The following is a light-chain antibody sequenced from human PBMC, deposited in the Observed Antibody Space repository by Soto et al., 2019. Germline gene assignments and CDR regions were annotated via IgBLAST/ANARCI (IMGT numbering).Light chain of an antibody. V-gene: IGLV2-18*02. CDR2: EVI. CDR3: SSYMSTSRYV. Sequence: QSALTXPPSVSGSPGQSVTISCTGTSSDVGKYDRVSWYQQPPGTAPKLIIYEVINRPSGVPARFSGSKSGNTASLTISGLQAEDEADYYCSSYMSTSRYVFGAGTKVT. CDR1: SSDVGKYDR. J-gene: IGLJ1*01.